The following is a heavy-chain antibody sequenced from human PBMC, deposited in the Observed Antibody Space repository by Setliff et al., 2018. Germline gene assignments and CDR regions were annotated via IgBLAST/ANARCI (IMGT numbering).Heavy chain of an antibody. Sequence: SETLSLTCTVSGGSISSNYWSWVRQPPGKGLEWIGYIYTSGSPNYNPSLKSRGTISVDTSRNQFSLKLSSVTAADTAVYYCARHPSSGRYYGGSIFYFDDWGPGILVTVSS. CDR3: ARHPSSGRYYGGSIFYFDD. CDR2: IYTSGSP. V-gene: IGHV4-4*08. J-gene: IGHJ4*02. CDR1: GGSISSNY. D-gene: IGHD1-26*01.